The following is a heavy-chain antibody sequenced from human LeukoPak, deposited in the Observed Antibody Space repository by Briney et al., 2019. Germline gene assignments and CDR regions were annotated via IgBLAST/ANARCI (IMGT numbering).Heavy chain of an antibody. CDR3: ARGRVTLEY. Sequence: PSQTLSLTCTVSGGSISSGSYYWSWIRQPAGKGLAWIGRIYTSGSTNYNPSLKSRVTISVDTSKNQFSLKLSSVTAADTAVYYCARGRVTLEYWGQGTLVTVSS. D-gene: IGHD2/OR15-2a*01. J-gene: IGHJ4*02. V-gene: IGHV4-61*02. CDR1: GGSISSGSYY. CDR2: IYTSGST.